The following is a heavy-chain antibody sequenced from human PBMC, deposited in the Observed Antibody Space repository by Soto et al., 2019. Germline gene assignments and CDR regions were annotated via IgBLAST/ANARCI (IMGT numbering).Heavy chain of an antibody. Sequence: SGPTLVNPTQTLTLTCTFSGFSLSTSGMCVSWIRQPPGKALEWLALIDWDDDKYYSTSLKTRLTISKDTSKNQVVLTMTNMDPVDTATYYCARIRDDYVWGSYPKNPYYFDYWGQGTLVTVSS. CDR3: ARIRDDYVWGSYPKNPYYFDY. V-gene: IGHV2-70*01. CDR2: IDWDDDK. CDR1: GFSLSTSGMC. D-gene: IGHD3-16*02. J-gene: IGHJ4*02.